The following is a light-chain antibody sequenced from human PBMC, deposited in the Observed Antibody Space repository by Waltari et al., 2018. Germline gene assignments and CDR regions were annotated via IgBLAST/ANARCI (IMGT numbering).Light chain of an antibody. Sequence: QSALTQPPSASGSPGQSVTISCTGTSSDVGGYNYVSWYQQHPGQAPKLMIYEVSKRPSGPPERFSGSKSGNTASLTVSGLQAEDEADYYCSSYAGSNIGVFGTGTKVTVL. CDR1: SSDVGGYNY. CDR2: EVS. V-gene: IGLV2-8*01. J-gene: IGLJ1*01. CDR3: SSYAGSNIGV.